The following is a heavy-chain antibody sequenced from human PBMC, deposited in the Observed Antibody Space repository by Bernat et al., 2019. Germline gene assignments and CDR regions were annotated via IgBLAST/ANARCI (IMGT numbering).Heavy chain of an antibody. Sequence: QVQLVESGGGVVQPGRSLRLSCAASGFTFSSYAMHWVRQAPGKGLEWEAVISYDGSNKYYADSVKGRFTISRDNSKNTLYLQMNSLRAEDTAVYYCARVTPAAYFGFDYWGQGTLVTVSS. CDR2: ISYDGSNK. CDR1: GFTFSSYA. V-gene: IGHV3-30-3*01. CDR3: ARVTPAAYFGFDY. D-gene: IGHD2-2*01. J-gene: IGHJ4*02.